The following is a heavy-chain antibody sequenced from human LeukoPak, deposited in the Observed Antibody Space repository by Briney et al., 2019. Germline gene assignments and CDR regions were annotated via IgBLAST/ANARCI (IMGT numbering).Heavy chain of an antibody. Sequence: GGSLRLSCAASGFTFSGSAMHWVRQASGKGLEWVGCIRSKANSYATAYAASVKGRFTISRDDSKNTAYLQMNSLKTEDTAVYYCTSTHYYYYYYMDVWGKGTTVTVSS. CDR2: IRSKANSYAT. J-gene: IGHJ6*03. CDR3: TSTHYYYYYYMDV. CDR1: GFTFSGSA. V-gene: IGHV3-73*01.